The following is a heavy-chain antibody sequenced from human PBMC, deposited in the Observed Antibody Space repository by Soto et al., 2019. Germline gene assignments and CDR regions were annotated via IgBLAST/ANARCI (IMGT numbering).Heavy chain of an antibody. J-gene: IGHJ5*02. CDR2: INHSGST. CDR1: GGSFSGYY. V-gene: IGHV4-34*01. Sequence: TSETLSLTCAVYGGSFSGYYWSWVRQPPGKGLEWIGEINHSGSTDYNPSLKSRVTISVDTSKNQFSLKLSSVTAADTAVYYCARGMVRGTVQRWFDPWGQGTLVTVSS. D-gene: IGHD3-10*01. CDR3: ARGMVRGTVQRWFDP.